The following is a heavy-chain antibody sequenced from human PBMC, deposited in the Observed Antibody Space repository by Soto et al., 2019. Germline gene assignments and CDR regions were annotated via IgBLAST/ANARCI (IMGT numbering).Heavy chain of an antibody. V-gene: IGHV4-34*01. D-gene: IGHD2-21*02. CDR2: ITHSGST. CDR1: GGSFNGYY. Sequence: PSETLSLTCAVYGGSFNGYYWSWIRQPPGKGLGWIGEITHSGSTNYNPSLKSRVTISVDTSKNQFSLKLSSVTAADTAVYCCARGPVGGGNSPPYYYYGMDVWGQGTTVTVSS. CDR3: ARGPVGGGNSPPYYYYGMDV. J-gene: IGHJ6*02.